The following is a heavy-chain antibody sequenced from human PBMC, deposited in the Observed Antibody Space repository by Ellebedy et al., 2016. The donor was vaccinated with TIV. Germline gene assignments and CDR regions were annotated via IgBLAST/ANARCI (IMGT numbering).Heavy chain of an antibody. CDR3: ARDPTTDYGDYNWFDP. CDR1: GFSFSDYN. J-gene: IGHJ5*02. V-gene: IGHV3-11*01. Sequence: GESLKISXAASGFSFSDYNMSWIRQVPGKALEWISYISRSGTPIYYADSVKGRFTVSRDNAKNSLFLHMNFLRAGDTAVYYCARDPTTDYGDYNWFDPWGPGTLVTVSS. D-gene: IGHD4-17*01. CDR2: ISRSGTPI.